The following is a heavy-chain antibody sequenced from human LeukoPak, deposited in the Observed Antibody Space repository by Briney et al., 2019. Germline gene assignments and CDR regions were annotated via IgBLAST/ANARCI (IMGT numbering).Heavy chain of an antibody. CDR2: IYHSGST. J-gene: IGHJ4*02. Sequence: PSETLSLTCAVSGGSISSGGYSWSWIRQPPGEGLEWIGYIYHSGSTYYNPSLKSRVTISVDRSKNQFSLKLSSVTAADTAVYYCARDPYGDYGGAYWGQGTLVTVSS. CDR1: GGSISSGGYS. D-gene: IGHD4-17*01. V-gene: IGHV4-30-2*01. CDR3: ARDPYGDYGGAY.